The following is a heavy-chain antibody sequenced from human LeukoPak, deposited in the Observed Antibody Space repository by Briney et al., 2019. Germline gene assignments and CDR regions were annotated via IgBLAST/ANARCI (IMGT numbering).Heavy chain of an antibody. D-gene: IGHD6-19*01. V-gene: IGHV3-15*01. CDR3: TTPPLTVAGSTPTDY. Sequence: GGSLRLSCVVSGLTFSSYSMSWVRQAPGKGLEWVGRIKSKTDGGTTDYAAPVKGRFTISRDDSKNTLYLQMNSLKTEDTAVYYCTTPPLTVAGSTPTDYWGQGTLVTVSS. CDR1: GLTFSSYS. J-gene: IGHJ4*02. CDR2: IKSKTDGGTT.